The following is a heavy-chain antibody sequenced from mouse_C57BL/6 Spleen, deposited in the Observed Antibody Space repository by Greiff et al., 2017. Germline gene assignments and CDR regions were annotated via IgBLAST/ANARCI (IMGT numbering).Heavy chain of an antibody. Sequence: EVMLVESGGGLVKPGGSLKLSCAASGFTFSSYAMSWVRQTPEKRLEWVATISDGGSYTYYPDNVKGRFTISRDNAKNNLYLQMSHLKSEDTAMYYCEREGDDYDRRSYYYAMDYWGQGTSVTVSS. V-gene: IGHV5-4*03. J-gene: IGHJ4*01. CDR2: ISDGGSYT. CDR3: EREGDDYDRRSYYYAMDY. CDR1: GFTFSSYA. D-gene: IGHD2-4*01.